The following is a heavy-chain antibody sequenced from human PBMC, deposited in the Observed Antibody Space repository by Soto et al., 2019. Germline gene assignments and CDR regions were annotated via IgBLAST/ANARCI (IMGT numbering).Heavy chain of an antibody. V-gene: IGHV3-30-3*01. CDR2: ISYDGSNK. CDR3: AREGRRIDAFDI. Sequence: QVQLVESGGGVVQPGRSLRLSCAASGFTFSSYAMHWVRQAPGKGLEWVAVISYDGSNKYYADSVKGRFTISRDNSKNSLYLQMNSLRAEDTAVYSCAREGRRIDAFDIWGQGTMVPVSS. D-gene: IGHD6-25*01. CDR1: GFTFSSYA. J-gene: IGHJ3*02.